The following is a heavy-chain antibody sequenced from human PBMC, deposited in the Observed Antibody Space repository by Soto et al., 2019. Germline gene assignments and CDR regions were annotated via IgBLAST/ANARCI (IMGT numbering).Heavy chain of an antibody. D-gene: IGHD4-17*01. CDR2: DGSTK. V-gene: IGHV3-30-3*01. CDR3: TRADLTVTLSVFDP. J-gene: IGHJ5*02. Sequence: DGSTKYYADSVKGRFTISRDNSKNTLYLQMNGLSAEDTAVYYCTRADLTVTLSVFDPWGQGTPVTVSS.